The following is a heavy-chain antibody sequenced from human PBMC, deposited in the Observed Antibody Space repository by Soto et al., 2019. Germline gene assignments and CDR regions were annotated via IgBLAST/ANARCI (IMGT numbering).Heavy chain of an antibody. CDR3: TSTELRYFDWLQPRTDYGMDV. CDR1: GFTFSGSA. D-gene: IGHD3-9*01. J-gene: IGHJ6*02. Sequence: GGSLRLSCAASGFTFSGSAMHWVRQASGKGLEWVGRIRSKANSYATAYAASVKGRFTISRDDSKNTAYLQMNSLKTEDTAVYYCTSTELRYFDWLQPRTDYGMDVWGQGTTVTVSS. CDR2: IRSKANSYAT. V-gene: IGHV3-73*01.